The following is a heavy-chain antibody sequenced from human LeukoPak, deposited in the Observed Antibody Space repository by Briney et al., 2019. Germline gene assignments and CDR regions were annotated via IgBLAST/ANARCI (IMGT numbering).Heavy chain of an antibody. J-gene: IGHJ4*02. CDR1: GGTFSSSA. V-gene: IGHV1-69*05. CDR3: ARLRKEYSSSSSFDY. Sequence: SVKVSCKASGGTFSSSAISWVRQAPGQGLEWMGGIIPIFGTANYAQKFQGRVTITTDESTSTAYMELSSLRSEDTAVYYCARLRKEYSSSSSFDYWGQGTLVTVSS. CDR2: IIPIFGTA. D-gene: IGHD6-6*01.